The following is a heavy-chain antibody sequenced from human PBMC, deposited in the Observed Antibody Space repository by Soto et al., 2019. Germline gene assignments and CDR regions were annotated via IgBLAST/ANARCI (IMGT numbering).Heavy chain of an antibody. CDR1: GGSISSSSYY. V-gene: IGHV4-39*01. D-gene: IGHD3-9*01. CDR3: ARHYFDWLPYYFDY. J-gene: IGHJ4*02. Sequence: NPSETLSLTCTVSGGSISSSSYYWGWIRQPPGKGLEWIGSIYYSGSTYYNPSLKSRVTISVDTSKNQFSLKLSSVTAADTAVYYCARHYFDWLPYYFDYWGQGTLVTVSS. CDR2: IYYSGST.